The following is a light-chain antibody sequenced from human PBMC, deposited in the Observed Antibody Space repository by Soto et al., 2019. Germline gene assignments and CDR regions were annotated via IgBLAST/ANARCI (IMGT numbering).Light chain of an antibody. Sequence: DIQMTQSPSTLSASVGDRVTITCRASQSISSWLAWYQQKPGKAPKLLIYTASSLESGVPSRFSGSGSGTEFSLSISSPQPDDIATHYCQQYTSYSWTFGQGTKVEIK. J-gene: IGKJ1*01. V-gene: IGKV1-5*03. CDR3: QQYTSYSWT. CDR2: TAS. CDR1: QSISSW.